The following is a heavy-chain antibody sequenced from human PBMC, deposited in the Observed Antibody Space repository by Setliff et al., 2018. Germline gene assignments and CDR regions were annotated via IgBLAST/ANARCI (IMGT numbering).Heavy chain of an antibody. Sequence: PSETLSLTCAASGGTFSDYYWTWIRQPPGKGLEWIGEINHSGSTNYNPSLKSRVSISVDTSKNQFSLKLSSVTAADTAVYYCARSPGSYSLDWFDLWGQGTLVTVSS. CDR3: ARSPGSYSLDWFDL. V-gene: IGHV4-34*01. D-gene: IGHD2-21*01. CDR2: INHSGST. CDR1: GGTFSDYY. J-gene: IGHJ5*02.